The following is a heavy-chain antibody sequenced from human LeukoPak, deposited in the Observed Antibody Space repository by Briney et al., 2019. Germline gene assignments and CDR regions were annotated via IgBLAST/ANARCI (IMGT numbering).Heavy chain of an antibody. D-gene: IGHD1-26*01. V-gene: IGHV3-23*01. CDR1: GLTFSIYP. Sequence: GALRLSCAASGLTFSIYPMTCLRQAPGKGLQWVSAVSGSGAHTYYADSVKGLLTISRDNSRDTLYLQMNSVRAEDTAIYICAKDGGTYPYFLDVWGQGTPVIVSS. J-gene: IGHJ6*02. CDR2: VSGSGAHT. CDR3: AKDGGTYPYFLDV.